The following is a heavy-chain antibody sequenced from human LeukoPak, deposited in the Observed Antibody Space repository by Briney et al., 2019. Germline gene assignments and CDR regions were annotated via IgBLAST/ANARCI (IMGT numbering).Heavy chain of an antibody. CDR2: IST. CDR3: ARDYREGVGAPDY. CDR1: GYTFTNHG. J-gene: IGHJ4*02. V-gene: IGHV1-18*01. D-gene: IGHD1-26*01. Sequence: ASVKVSCKASGYTFTNHGVTWVRQAPGQGLEWMGWISTNYAQKLQGRVTMTTDTSTSIAYMELRSLRSDDTAVYYCARDYREGVGAPDYWGQGTLVTVSS.